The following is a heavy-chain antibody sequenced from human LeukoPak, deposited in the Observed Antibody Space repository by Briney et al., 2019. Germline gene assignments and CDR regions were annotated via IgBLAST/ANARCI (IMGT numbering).Heavy chain of an antibody. CDR3: ARGGWRGTEDY. V-gene: IGHV4-61*02. Sequence: PSETLSLTCTVSGGSISSGSYYWSWIRQPAGKGLEWIGRIYTSGSTNYNPSLKSRVTISVDTSKNQFSLKLSSVTAADTAVYYCARGGWRGTEDYWGQGTLVTVSS. D-gene: IGHD1-14*01. J-gene: IGHJ4*02. CDR1: GGSISSGSYY. CDR2: IYTSGST.